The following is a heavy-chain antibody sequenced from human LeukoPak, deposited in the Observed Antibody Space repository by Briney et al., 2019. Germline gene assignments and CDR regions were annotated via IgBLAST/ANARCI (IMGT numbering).Heavy chain of an antibody. J-gene: IGHJ4*02. D-gene: IGHD3-22*01. Sequence: ASVKVSCKASGYTFSTYPMNWVRQAPGQGLEWMGWINTNTGSPTYAQGLTGRFVFSVDTSVSTAFLQSSSLKAEDTAQYYCVRGIDTTGYFNYWGQGTLVTVSS. V-gene: IGHV7-4-1*02. CDR1: GYTFSTYP. CDR2: INTNTGSP. CDR3: VRGIDTTGYFNY.